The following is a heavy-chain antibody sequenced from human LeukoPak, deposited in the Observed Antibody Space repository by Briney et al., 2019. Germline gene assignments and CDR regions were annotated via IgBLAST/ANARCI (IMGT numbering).Heavy chain of an antibody. J-gene: IGHJ3*02. D-gene: IGHD3-16*01. CDR2: ISSSGSTI. CDR3: ARDDALGDNALDI. V-gene: IGHV3-11*04. Sequence: GGSLRLSCAASGFTFSDYYMSWIRQAPGKGLEWVSYISSSGSTIYYADSVKGRFTISRDNAKNSLYLQMNSLRAEDTAVYYCARDDALGDNALDIWGQGTMVTVSS. CDR1: GFTFSDYY.